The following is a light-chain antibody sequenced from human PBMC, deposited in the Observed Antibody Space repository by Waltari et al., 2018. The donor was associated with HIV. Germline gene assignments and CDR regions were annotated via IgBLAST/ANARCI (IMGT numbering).Light chain of an antibody. CDR2: YVT. Sequence: HSALTQPASVSGSPGQSITISCTGTSSDVGGYNYVSWYQQHPGKAPKLMIYYVTKRPSGFSNRFSGSKSGNTASLTISGLQAEDEADYYCCSYAGSSIPVVFGGGTKLTVL. J-gene: IGLJ3*02. CDR1: SSDVGGYNY. V-gene: IGLV2-23*02. CDR3: CSYAGSSIPVV.